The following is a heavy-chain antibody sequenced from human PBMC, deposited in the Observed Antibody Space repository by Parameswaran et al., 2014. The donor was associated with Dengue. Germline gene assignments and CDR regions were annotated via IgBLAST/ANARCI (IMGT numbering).Heavy chain of an antibody. V-gene: IGHV1-18*01. J-gene: IGHJ6*02. CDR2: ISAYNSNT. D-gene: IGHD4-17*01. CDR3: ARLDGRATVSLYYYYGMDV. Sequence: WVRQAPGQGLEWMGWISAYNSNTNYAQKLQGRVTMTTDTSTSTAYMELRSLRSDDTAVYYCARLDGRATVSLYYYYGMDVWGQGTTVTVSS.